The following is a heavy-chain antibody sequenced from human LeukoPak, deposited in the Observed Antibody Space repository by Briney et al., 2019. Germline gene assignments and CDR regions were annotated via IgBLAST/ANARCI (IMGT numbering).Heavy chain of an antibody. V-gene: IGHV3-21*01. CDR1: GFTFSSYS. CDR3: ARGGYSSSWPLDAFDI. J-gene: IGHJ3*02. Sequence: PGGSLRLSCAASGFTFSSYSMNWVRQAPGKGLEWVSSISSSSSYIYYADSVKGRFTISRDNAKNSLYLQMNSLRAEDTAVYYCARGGYSSSWPLDAFDIWSQGTMVTVSS. CDR2: ISSSSSYI. D-gene: IGHD6-13*01.